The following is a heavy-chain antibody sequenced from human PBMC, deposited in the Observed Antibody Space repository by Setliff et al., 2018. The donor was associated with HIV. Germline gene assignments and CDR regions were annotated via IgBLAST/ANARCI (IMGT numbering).Heavy chain of an antibody. J-gene: IGHJ4*02. V-gene: IGHV3-NL1*01. Sequence: GGSLRLSCAASGFTFSNYDMHWVRQAPGKGLEWVSVIYSGGRTYYADSVKGRFTFSRDSSKNTLYLQMNSLRTEDTAVYYCARRFQYCSGGYCSEAFDFWGQGTLVTVSS. CDR3: ARRFQYCSGGYCSEAFDF. CDR2: IYSGGRT. CDR1: GFTFSNYD. D-gene: IGHD2-15*01.